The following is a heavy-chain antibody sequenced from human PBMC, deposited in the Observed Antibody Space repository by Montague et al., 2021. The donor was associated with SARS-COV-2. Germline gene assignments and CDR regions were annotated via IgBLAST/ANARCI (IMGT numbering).Heavy chain of an antibody. CDR1: GYSISSGYY. Sequence: SETLSLTCTVSGYSISSGYYWGWIRQPPGKGLEWIGSIYHSGSTYYNPSLKSRVTISVDTSKNQFSLKLLSSVTAADTAVYYCARDRRRLLHMNNGFDPWGQGTLVTVSS. V-gene: IGHV4-38-2*02. CDR2: IYHSGST. J-gene: IGHJ5*02. D-gene: IGHD5-24*01. CDR3: ARDRRRLLHMNNGFDP.